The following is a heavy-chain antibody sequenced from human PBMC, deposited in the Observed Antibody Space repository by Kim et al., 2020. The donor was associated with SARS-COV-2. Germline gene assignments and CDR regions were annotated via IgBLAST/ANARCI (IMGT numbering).Heavy chain of an antibody. CDR3: AREYGGNLYYGMDV. Sequence: SETLSLTCTVSGGSISSGGYYWSWIRQHPGKGLEWIGYIYYSGSTYYNPSLKSRVTISVDTSKNQFSLKLSSVTAADTAVYYCAREYGGNLYYGMDVWGQGTTVTVSS. J-gene: IGHJ6*02. CDR1: GGSISSGGYY. D-gene: IGHD2-15*01. CDR2: IYYSGST. V-gene: IGHV4-31*03.